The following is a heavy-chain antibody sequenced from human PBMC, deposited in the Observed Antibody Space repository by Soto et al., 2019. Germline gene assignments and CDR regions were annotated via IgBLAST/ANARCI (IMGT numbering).Heavy chain of an antibody. D-gene: IGHD3-22*01. J-gene: IGHJ4*02. CDR2: IWFDGKKQ. CDR3: AKDPDYYDSSGSPLY. CDR1: GFTFSVYG. V-gene: IGHV3-33*06. Sequence: PGGSLRRSCVASGFTFSVYGMNWVRKAPGQGLEWVAVIWFDGKKQYYAYSVKGRITISRDNYKNTMYLQMNSLRTEEPAVYYCAKDPDYYDSSGSPLYWGQGT.